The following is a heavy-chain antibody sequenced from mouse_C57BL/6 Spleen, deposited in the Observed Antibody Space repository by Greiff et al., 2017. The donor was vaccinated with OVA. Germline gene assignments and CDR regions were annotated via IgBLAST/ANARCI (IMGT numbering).Heavy chain of an antibody. CDR2: INPYNGDT. V-gene: IGHV1-20*01. Sequence: EVQLQQSGPELVKPGDSVKISCKASGYSFTGYFMNWVMQSHGKSLEWIGRINPYNGDTFYNQKFKGKATLTVDKSSSTAHMELRSLTSEDSAVYYCARDYGSPFYYAMDYWGQGTSVTVSS. D-gene: IGHD1-1*01. CDR3: ARDYGSPFYYAMDY. CDR1: GYSFTGYF. J-gene: IGHJ4*01.